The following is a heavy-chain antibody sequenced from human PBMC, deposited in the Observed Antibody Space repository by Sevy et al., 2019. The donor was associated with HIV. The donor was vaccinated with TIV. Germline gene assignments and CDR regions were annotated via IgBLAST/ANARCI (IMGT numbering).Heavy chain of an antibody. Sequence: GGSLRLSCAASGFTLSNYEMNWVRQAPGKGLEWVASITRSGTTMNYAGSVKGRFTISRDTPNSVYLQMNSLRGDDTGVYFCARGPGYYDSGNWLDPWGQGTLVTVYS. CDR1: GFTLSNYE. D-gene: IGHD3-16*01. CDR3: ARGPGYYDSGNWLDP. J-gene: IGHJ5*02. CDR2: ITRSGTTM. V-gene: IGHV3-48*03.